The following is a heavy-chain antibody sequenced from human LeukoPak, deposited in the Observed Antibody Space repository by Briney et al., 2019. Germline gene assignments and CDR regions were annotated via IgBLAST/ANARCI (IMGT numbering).Heavy chain of an antibody. CDR3: ASSADGSGSYDWFDP. CDR1: GGSISSSSYY. CDR2: IYYSGST. D-gene: IGHD3-10*01. J-gene: IGHJ5*02. V-gene: IGHV4-39*01. Sequence: SETLSLTCTVSGGSISSSSYYWGWIRQPPGKGLEWIGSIYYSGSTYYNPFLKSRVTISVDTSKNQFSLQLNSVTPEDTAVYYCASSADGSGSYDWFDPWGQGTLVTVSS.